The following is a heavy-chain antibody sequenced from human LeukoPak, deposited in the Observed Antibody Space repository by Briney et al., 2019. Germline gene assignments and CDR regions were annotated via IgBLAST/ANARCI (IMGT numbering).Heavy chain of an antibody. CDR2: IKQDGSER. Sequence: GGSLRLSCAASGVTFSNYWMTWVRQAPGKGLEWVANIKQDGSERYYVDSVRGRFTISRDNAKNSVYLQVNSLRVEDTAMYYCVRDTGGSGSYPDYWGQGVLVTVSS. V-gene: IGHV3-7*01. D-gene: IGHD1-26*01. CDR1: GVTFSNYW. CDR3: VRDTGGSGSYPDY. J-gene: IGHJ4*02.